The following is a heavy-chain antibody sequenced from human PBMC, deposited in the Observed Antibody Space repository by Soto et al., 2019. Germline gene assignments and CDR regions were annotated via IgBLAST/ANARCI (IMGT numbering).Heavy chain of an antibody. V-gene: IGHV4-61*03. D-gene: IGHD5-18*01. CDR1: GASVSSGTYY. Sequence: TSQTLSLPCTVFGASVSSGTYYWSWIRQAPGKGLEWVGHIYYTGSTNYNPSLNNRVTISVDTSKNHFSLQLTSVTAADTAVYYCARGAGFSYASTWFDIWGQGTLVTVSS. CDR3: ARGAGFSYASTWFDI. CDR2: IYYTGST. J-gene: IGHJ5*02.